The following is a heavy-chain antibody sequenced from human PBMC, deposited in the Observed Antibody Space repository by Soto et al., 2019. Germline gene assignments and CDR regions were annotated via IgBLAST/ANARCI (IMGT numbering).Heavy chain of an antibody. CDR3: VRDVVVVPAAQNWFAP. CDR1: GGTFSSYT. CDR2: IIPILGIA. D-gene: IGHD2-2*01. V-gene: IGHV1-69*04. Sequence: SVKVSCKASGGTFSSYTISWVRQAPGQGLEWMGRIIPILGIANYAQKFQGRVTITADKSTSTAYMELSSLRSEDTAVHYCVRDVVVVPAAQNWFAPWGQGTLVTVSS. J-gene: IGHJ5*02.